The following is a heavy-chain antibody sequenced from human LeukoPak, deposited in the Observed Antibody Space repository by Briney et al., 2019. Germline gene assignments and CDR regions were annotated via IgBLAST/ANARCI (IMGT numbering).Heavy chain of an antibody. Sequence: ASVKVSCKASGYTFTSYDINWVRQATGQGLEWMGWMNPNRGNIVYAQKFQGRSTMSRSTSISTTYMGLSSLKSEDTAVYYCARGYSSSWEPIDYWGQGTLVTVSS. D-gene: IGHD6-13*01. J-gene: IGHJ4*02. CDR2: MNPNRGNI. CDR1: GYTFTSYD. V-gene: IGHV1-8*01. CDR3: ARGYSSSWEPIDY.